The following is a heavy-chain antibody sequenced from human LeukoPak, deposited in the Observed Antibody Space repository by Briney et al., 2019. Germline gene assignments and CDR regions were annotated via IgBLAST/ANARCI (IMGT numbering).Heavy chain of an antibody. V-gene: IGHV3-7*03. CDR1: GFTFSSYW. CDR2: IKTDGSLT. J-gene: IGHJ4*02. Sequence: PGGSLRLSCVASGFTFSSYWMTWVRQAPGKGLEWVANIKTDGSLTYYVDSVKGRSTISRDNAKNSLYLQMSSLKTEDTAVYYCTTISKYKGYSFDYWGQGTLVTVSS. CDR3: TTISKYKGYSFDY. D-gene: IGHD5-18*01.